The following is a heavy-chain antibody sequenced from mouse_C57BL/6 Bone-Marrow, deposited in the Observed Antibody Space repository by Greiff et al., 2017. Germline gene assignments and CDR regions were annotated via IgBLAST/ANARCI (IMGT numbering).Heavy chain of an antibody. V-gene: IGHV1-7*01. Sequence: QVQLQQSGAELAKPGASVKLSCKASGYTFTSYWMHWVKQRPGQGLEWIGYINPSSGYTKYNQKFKDKATLTADKSSSPAYLQLSSLTYEDSAVYYCARRYYGSPHFDYCGQGTTLTHFDYWGQGTTLTVSS. J-gene: IGHJ2*01. CDR2: INPSSGYT. CDR1: GYTFTSYW. CDR3: ARRYYGSPHFDYCGQGTTLTHFDY. D-gene: IGHD1-1*01.